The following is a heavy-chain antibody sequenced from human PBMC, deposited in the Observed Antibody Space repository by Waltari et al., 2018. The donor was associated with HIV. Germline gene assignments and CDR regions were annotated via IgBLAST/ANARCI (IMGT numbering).Heavy chain of an antibody. Sequence: QVQLVQSGAEVKKPGSSVKVSCKASGGTFSSYTISWVRQAPGQGLEWMGRIIPILGIANYAQKFQGRVTITADKSTSTAYMELSSLRSEDTAVYYCATYDSSGYYSPAEYFQHWGQGTLVTVSS. CDR2: IIPILGIA. CDR3: ATYDSSGYYSPAEYFQH. V-gene: IGHV1-69*02. J-gene: IGHJ1*01. D-gene: IGHD3-22*01. CDR1: GGTFSSYT.